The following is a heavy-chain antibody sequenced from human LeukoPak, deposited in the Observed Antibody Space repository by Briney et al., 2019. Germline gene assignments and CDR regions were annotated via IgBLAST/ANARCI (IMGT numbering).Heavy chain of an antibody. V-gene: IGHV3-7*01. J-gene: IGHJ4*02. D-gene: IGHD3-22*01. Sequence: GGSLRLSCAASGFTFSSYWMSWVRQAPRKGLEWVANIKQDGSEKYYVDSVKGRFTISRDNAKNSLYLQMNSLRAEDTAVYYCASMSPYYYDSSGYYFYWGQGTLVTVSS. CDR3: ASMSPYYYDSSGYYFY. CDR2: IKQDGSEK. CDR1: GFTFSSYW.